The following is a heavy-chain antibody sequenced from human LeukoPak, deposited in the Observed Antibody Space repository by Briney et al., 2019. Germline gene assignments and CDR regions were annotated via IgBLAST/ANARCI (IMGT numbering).Heavy chain of an antibody. Sequence: PSQTLSLTCTVSGGSISSGSYYWSWIRQPAGKGLEWIGRIYTSGSTNYNPSLKSRVTISVGTSKNQFSLKLSSVTAADTAVYYCARDRYYYMDVWGKGTTVTVSS. CDR1: GGSISSGSYY. CDR2: IYTSGST. CDR3: ARDRYYYMDV. J-gene: IGHJ6*03. V-gene: IGHV4-61*02.